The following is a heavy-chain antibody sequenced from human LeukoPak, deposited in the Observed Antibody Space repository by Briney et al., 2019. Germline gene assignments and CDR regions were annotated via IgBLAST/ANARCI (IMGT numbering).Heavy chain of an antibody. V-gene: IGHV1-8*03. Sequence: ASVNVSCKASGYTFTSYDINWVRQATGQGLEWMGWMNPNSGNTGYAQKFQGRVTITRNTSISTAYMELSSLRSEDTAVYYCARLVGATTVAFDIWGQGTMVTVSS. CDR2: MNPNSGNT. J-gene: IGHJ3*02. D-gene: IGHD1-26*01. CDR3: ARLVGATTVAFDI. CDR1: GYTFTSYD.